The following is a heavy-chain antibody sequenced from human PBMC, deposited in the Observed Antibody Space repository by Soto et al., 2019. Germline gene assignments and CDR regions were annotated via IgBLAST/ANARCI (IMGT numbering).Heavy chain of an antibody. Sequence: GGSLRLSCAVSGFPFRSYAMSWVRQAPGKGLEWVSAISGSGDNTYLADSVKGRFTISRDNSKNTLYLQMNSLRAEDTAVYYCAKGGYYYDSSDSDALDIWGQGTMVTVSS. CDR1: GFPFRSYA. V-gene: IGHV3-23*01. CDR3: AKGGYYYDSSDSDALDI. D-gene: IGHD3-22*01. CDR2: ISGSGDNT. J-gene: IGHJ3*02.